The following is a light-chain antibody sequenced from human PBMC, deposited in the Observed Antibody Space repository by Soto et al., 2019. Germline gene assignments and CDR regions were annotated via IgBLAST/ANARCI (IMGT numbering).Light chain of an antibody. CDR2: EVS. V-gene: IGLV2-14*01. CDR3: SSFTSTITVL. Sequence: QSALTQPASVSGSLGQSITISCTGTSSDVGGYNYVSWYQQHPGQAPKVMIFEVSKQPSGVSDRFSGSKSGNMAALTMSGLQAEDEADYYCSSFTSTITVLFGGGTKVTVL. J-gene: IGLJ2*01. CDR1: SSDVGGYNY.